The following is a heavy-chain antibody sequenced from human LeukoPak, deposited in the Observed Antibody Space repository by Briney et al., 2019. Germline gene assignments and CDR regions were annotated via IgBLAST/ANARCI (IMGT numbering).Heavy chain of an antibody. Sequence: SETLSLTCTVSGGSISSYYWSWIRQPAGKGLEWIGRIYTSGSTNYNPSLKSRVTISVDTSKNQFSLKLSSVTAADTAVYYCARDSDILTGYRGIFDYWGQGTLVTVSS. D-gene: IGHD3-9*01. CDR2: IYTSGST. CDR1: GGSISSYY. V-gene: IGHV4-4*07. J-gene: IGHJ4*02. CDR3: ARDSDILTGYRGIFDY.